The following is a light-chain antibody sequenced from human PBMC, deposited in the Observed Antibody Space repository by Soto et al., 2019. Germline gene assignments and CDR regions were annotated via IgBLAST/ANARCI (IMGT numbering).Light chain of an antibody. CDR2: GAS. V-gene: IGKV3-20*01. CDR1: QSVTSNY. J-gene: IGKJ5*01. CDR3: QQYGSSIT. Sequence: DIVMTQSPDSLSVSPGERATLSCRASQSVTSNYLAWYQHKPGQAPRLLIYGASSRATGIPDRFSGSGSGTHFTLTISRLEPEDFAVYYCQQYGSSITFGQGTRLEIK.